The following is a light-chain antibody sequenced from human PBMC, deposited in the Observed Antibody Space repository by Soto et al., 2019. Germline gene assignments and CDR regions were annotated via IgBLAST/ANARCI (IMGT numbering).Light chain of an antibody. J-gene: IGKJ4*01. CDR3: QQFDSYPLT. CDR2: AAS. V-gene: IGKV1-9*01. Sequence: DIQLTQSPSFLSASVGDRVTITCRAGQGIRSFLAWYQQKPGKAPKLLIYAASTLQSGVPSRFSGSGSGTEFTLTISSLQPEDFPTYYCQQFDSYPLTFGGGTKVEIK. CDR1: QGIRSF.